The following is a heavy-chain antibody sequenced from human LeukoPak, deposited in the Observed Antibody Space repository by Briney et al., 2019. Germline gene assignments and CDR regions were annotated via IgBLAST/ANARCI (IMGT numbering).Heavy chain of an antibody. CDR3: ARTFSGGSSLFDY. D-gene: IGHD2-15*01. Sequence: ESGPTLVNPTQTLTLTCTFSGFLLSTSGMRVSWIRQPPGKALEWLARIDWDDDKFYSTSLKTRLTISKDTSKNQVVLTMTNMDPVDTATYYCARTFSGGSSLFDYWGQGTLVTVSS. J-gene: IGHJ4*02. V-gene: IGHV2-70*04. CDR1: GFLLSTSGMR. CDR2: IDWDDDK.